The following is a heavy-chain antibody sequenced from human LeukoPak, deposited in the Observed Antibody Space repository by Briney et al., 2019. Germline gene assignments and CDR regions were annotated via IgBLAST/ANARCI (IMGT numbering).Heavy chain of an antibody. CDR1: GFTLSNYW. V-gene: IGHV3-7*01. D-gene: IGHD3-10*01. J-gene: IGHJ4*02. CDR3: VRDLDYFAMDS. CDR2: IMKDGGHK. Sequence: GGSLRLSCAASGFTLSNYWMGWVRQAPGKGLEWVANIMKDGGHKNYVDSVKGRFTISRDNAKNSLFLQMNSLRVDDTAVYYCVRDLDYFAMDSWGQGTLVTVSS.